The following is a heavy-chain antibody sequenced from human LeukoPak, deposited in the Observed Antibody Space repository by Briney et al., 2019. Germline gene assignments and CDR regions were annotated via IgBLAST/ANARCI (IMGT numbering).Heavy chain of an antibody. D-gene: IGHD4-17*01. CDR1: GLTGSHNY. CDR2: IHTSGDT. CDR3: IVFGDSNH. Sequence: PGGSLRLSCAAPGLTGSHNYVSWVRQAPGKGLEWVSAIHTSGDTCYADSVKGRFTISRDTPKNTLYLQINSLRVEDTAVYYCIVFGDSNHWGQGTLVTVSS. J-gene: IGHJ5*02. V-gene: IGHV3-53*01.